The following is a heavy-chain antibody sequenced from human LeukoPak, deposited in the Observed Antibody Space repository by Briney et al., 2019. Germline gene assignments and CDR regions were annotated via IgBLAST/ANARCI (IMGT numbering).Heavy chain of an antibody. D-gene: IGHD6-13*01. CDR3: ARGTGSSWFDY. CDR1: GYTFTVHY. Sequence: ASVKVSCKASGYTFTVHYMHWVRQAPGQGLEWMGWINTIRGVTYYAQNFQGRVTMTRDTSISTASLELSSLRSDDTAVYYCARGTGSSWFDYWGQGTLVTVSS. V-gene: IGHV1-2*02. CDR2: INTIRGVT. J-gene: IGHJ5*01.